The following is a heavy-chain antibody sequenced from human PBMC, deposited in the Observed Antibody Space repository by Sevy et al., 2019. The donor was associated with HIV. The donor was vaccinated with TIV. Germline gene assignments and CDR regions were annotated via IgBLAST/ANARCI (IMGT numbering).Heavy chain of an antibody. V-gene: IGHV3-74*01. D-gene: IGHD4-17*01. J-gene: IGHJ5*02. Sequence: GGSLRLSCAASGFSFSRYFMHWVRQAPGEGLVWVSRINSDGSTTNYAYSVEGRFIVSRDNAKKTLYLELHSLRVEDTATYYCARDTLGYGGNPNLDLDLWGQGTLVTVSS. CDR3: ARDTLGYGGNPNLDLDL. CDR1: GFSFSRYF. CDR2: INSDGSTT.